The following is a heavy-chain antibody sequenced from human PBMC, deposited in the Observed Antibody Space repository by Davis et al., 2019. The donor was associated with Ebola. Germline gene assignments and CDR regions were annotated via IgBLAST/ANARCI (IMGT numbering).Heavy chain of an antibody. CDR3: ARRPTDLVREIVIRKGFDF. Sequence: GGSLRLSCAASGFTFSSYVMSWVRKAPGKGLEWVSVISKNGADTHYAESVKGRFTISRDNSKNTLYLQMSSLRAEDTAVYYCARRPTDLVREIVIRKGFDFWGQGALVTVSS. CDR2: ISKNGADT. CDR1: GFTFSSYV. D-gene: IGHD3-10*01. J-gene: IGHJ4*02. V-gene: IGHV3-23*01.